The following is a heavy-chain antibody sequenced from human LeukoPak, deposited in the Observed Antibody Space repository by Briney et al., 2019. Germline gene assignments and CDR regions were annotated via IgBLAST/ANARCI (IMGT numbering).Heavy chain of an antibody. D-gene: IGHD3-3*01. CDR1: GYTFTSYD. CDR2: MNPNSGNT. Sequence: VASVKVSCKASGYTFTSYDINWVRQATGQGLEWMGWMNPNSGNTGYAQKFQGRVTIARNTSISTAYMELSSLRSEDTAVYYCARDFTIFGVVGFDYWGQGTLVTVSS. J-gene: IGHJ4*02. V-gene: IGHV1-8*03. CDR3: ARDFTIFGVVGFDY.